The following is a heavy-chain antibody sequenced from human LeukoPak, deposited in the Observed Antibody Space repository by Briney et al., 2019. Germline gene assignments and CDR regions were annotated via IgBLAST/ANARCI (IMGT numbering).Heavy chain of an antibody. CDR2: ISYDGSIK. Sequence: PGRSLRLSCAASGFTFSSYAMHRVRQAPGKGLGWVAVISYDGSIKYYADSVKGRFTISRDNSKNTLYLQMNSLRAEDTAVYYCARPYSSSWYLDYWGQGTLVTVSS. J-gene: IGHJ4*02. CDR3: ARPYSSSWYLDY. CDR1: GFTFSSYA. V-gene: IGHV3-30*04. D-gene: IGHD6-13*01.